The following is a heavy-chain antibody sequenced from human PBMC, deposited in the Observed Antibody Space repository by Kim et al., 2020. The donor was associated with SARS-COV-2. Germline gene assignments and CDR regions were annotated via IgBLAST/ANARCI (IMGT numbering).Heavy chain of an antibody. Sequence: GGSLRLSCAASGFTFDDYGMSWVRQAPGKGLEWVSGINWSGASTGYADSVKGRFTISRDNAKNSLYLQMNSLRAEDTALYYCARDRGVDYYYGMDVWGQGTTVTVSS. CDR3: ARDRGVDYYYGMDV. CDR1: GFTFDDYG. J-gene: IGHJ6*02. V-gene: IGHV3-20*04. D-gene: IGHD1-26*01. CDR2: INWSGAST.